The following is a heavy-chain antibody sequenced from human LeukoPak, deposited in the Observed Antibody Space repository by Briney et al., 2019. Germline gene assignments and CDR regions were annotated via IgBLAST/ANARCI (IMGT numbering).Heavy chain of an antibody. Sequence: GGSLRLSCAVSGFTVSSNYMSWVRQAPGKGLEWVSVIYSGGSRYYADSVKGRFTISRDNSKNTLYLQMNSLRAEDTAVYYCASDQRGCSGGSCYSRAFDIWGQGTMVTVSS. J-gene: IGHJ3*02. V-gene: IGHV3-53*01. CDR3: ASDQRGCSGGSCYSRAFDI. CDR2: IYSGGSR. D-gene: IGHD2-15*01. CDR1: GFTVSSNY.